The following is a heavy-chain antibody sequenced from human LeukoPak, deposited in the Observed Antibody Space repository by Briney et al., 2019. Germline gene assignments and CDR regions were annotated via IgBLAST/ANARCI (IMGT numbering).Heavy chain of an antibody. V-gene: IGHV3-48*03. J-gene: IGHJ4*02. CDR1: GFTFSSYE. Sequence: GGSLRLSCAASGFTFSSYEMNWVRQAPGKGLEWVSYISSSGSTIYYADSVKGRFTISRDNAKNSLYLQMNSLRAEDTAVYYCVSFPSSSWYLHFDYWGQGTLVTVSS. CDR2: ISSSGSTI. D-gene: IGHD6-13*01. CDR3: VSFPSSSWYLHFDY.